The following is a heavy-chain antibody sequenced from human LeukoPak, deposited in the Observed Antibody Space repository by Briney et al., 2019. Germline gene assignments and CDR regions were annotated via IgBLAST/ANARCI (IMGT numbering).Heavy chain of an antibody. CDR3: ARVWYRSGWYYFDY. Sequence: SETLSLTCTVSDYSISSGYYWGWIRQPPGKGLEWIGEINHSGSTNYNPSLKSRVTISVDTSKNQFSLKLSSVTAADTAVYYCARVWYRSGWYYFDYWGQGTLVTVSS. CDR1: DYSISSGYY. V-gene: IGHV4-38-2*02. CDR2: INHSGST. J-gene: IGHJ4*02. D-gene: IGHD6-19*01.